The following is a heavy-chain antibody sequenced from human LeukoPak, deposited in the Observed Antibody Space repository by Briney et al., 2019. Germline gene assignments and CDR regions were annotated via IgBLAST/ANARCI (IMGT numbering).Heavy chain of an antibody. J-gene: IGHJ3*02. D-gene: IGHD3-10*01. CDR2: IYYSGST. CDR1: GGSISSYY. V-gene: IGHV4-59*12. CDR3: SFNLGSGSYAFDI. Sequence: SETLSLTCTVSGGSISSYYWSWIRQPPGKGLEWIGYIYYSGSTNYNPSLKSRVTISVDTSKNQFSLKLSSVTAADTAVYYCSFNLGSGSYAFDIWGQGTMVTVSS.